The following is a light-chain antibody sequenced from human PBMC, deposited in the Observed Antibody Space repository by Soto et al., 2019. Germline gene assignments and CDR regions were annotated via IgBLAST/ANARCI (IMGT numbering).Light chain of an antibody. CDR3: QQYNSSFT. CDR2: DAS. J-gene: IGKJ3*01. CDR1: QSISSW. Sequence: DIQMTQSPSTLSASVGDRVTITCRASQSISSWLAWYQQKPGKAPKLLIYDASSLESGVPSRFSGSGSGTEFALTLCSLQPDDFATYYCQQYNSSFTFGPGTKVDIK. V-gene: IGKV1-5*01.